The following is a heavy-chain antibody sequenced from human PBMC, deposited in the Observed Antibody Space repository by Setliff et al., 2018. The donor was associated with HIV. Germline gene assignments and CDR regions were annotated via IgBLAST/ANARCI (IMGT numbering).Heavy chain of an antibody. CDR3: AKVGDYSGFGEFAALDS. CDR1: GYSFTDYY. D-gene: IGHD3-10*01. CDR2: ISPNSGGT. V-gene: IGHV1-2*06. Sequence: ASVKVSCKASGYSFTDYYIHWVRQAPGQGLEWVGRISPNSGGTKYAVKFQGRVTMTRDTSITTVYMEVSRLTFDDTAFYYCAKVGDYSGFGEFAALDSWGQGTLVTVSS. J-gene: IGHJ4*02.